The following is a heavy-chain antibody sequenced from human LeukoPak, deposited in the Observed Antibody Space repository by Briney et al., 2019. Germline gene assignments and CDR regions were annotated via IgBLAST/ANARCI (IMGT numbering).Heavy chain of an antibody. V-gene: IGHV4-34*01. Sequence: SETLSLTCAVYGGSFSGYYWSWIRQPPGKGLEWIGEINHSGSTNYNPSLKSRVTISVDTSKNQFSLKLSSVTAADTAVYYCAKDPQDRQWLVPFFDYWGQGTLVTVSS. D-gene: IGHD6-19*01. CDR2: INHSGST. J-gene: IGHJ4*02. CDR3: AKDPQDRQWLVPFFDY. CDR1: GGSFSGYY.